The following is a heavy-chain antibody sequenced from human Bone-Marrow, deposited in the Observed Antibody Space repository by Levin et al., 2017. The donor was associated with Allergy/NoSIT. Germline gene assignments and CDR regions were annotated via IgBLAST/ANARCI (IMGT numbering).Heavy chain of an antibody. CDR1: GYSFTGFY. Sequence: ASVKVSCKASGYSFTGFYIHWVRQAPGQGLEWMGFINPNSGGTYSAQKFQGSVTMTSDTSTTTAYLALSGLKSDDTAGYYCARAPRTGAFDMWGQGTVVTVSA. V-gene: IGHV1-2*04. CDR3: ARAPRTGAFDM. J-gene: IGHJ3*02. CDR2: INPNSGGT.